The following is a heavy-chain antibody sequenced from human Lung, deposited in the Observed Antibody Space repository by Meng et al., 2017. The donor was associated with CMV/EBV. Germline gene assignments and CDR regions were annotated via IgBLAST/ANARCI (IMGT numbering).Heavy chain of an antibody. CDR2: FLNNADT. CDR3: ARGTPGRSYSGY. Sequence: GVLMRVSFAACSYTVASYGMIWLRKPHGKGLEWMGWFLNNADTYSAQKFQGRVTMTPDTPPSTAFMELRSLRADDTAVDYCARGTPGRSYSGYWGQGTLVTVSS. V-gene: IGHV1-18*01. D-gene: IGHD3-10*01. J-gene: IGHJ4*02. CDR1: SYTVASYG.